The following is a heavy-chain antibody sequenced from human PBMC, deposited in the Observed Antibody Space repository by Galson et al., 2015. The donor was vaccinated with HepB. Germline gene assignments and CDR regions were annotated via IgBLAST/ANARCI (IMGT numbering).Heavy chain of an antibody. V-gene: IGHV1-3*01. Sequence: SVKVSCKASGYTFTSYAMHWVRQAPGQRLEWMGWINAGNGNTKYSQRFQGRVTITRDTSASTAYMELSSLRSEDTAVYYCARRPAEGYYDSSGYYPYYYGMDVWGQGTTVTVSS. D-gene: IGHD3-22*01. CDR1: GYTFTSYA. CDR3: ARRPAEGYYDSSGYYPYYYGMDV. J-gene: IGHJ6*02. CDR2: INAGNGNT.